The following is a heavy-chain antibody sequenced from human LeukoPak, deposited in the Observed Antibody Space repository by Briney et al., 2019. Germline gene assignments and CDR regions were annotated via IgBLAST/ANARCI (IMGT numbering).Heavy chain of an antibody. J-gene: IGHJ4*02. V-gene: IGHV1-69*04. D-gene: IGHD6-13*01. CDR3: ARVSSSLFDY. CDR2: IIPILGIA. Sequence: SVKVSCKASGGTFSSYAINWVRQAPGQAPGQGLEWMGRIIPILGIANYAQKFQGRVTITADKSTSIVYMELSSLRSEDAAVYYCARVSSSLFDYWGQGTLVTVSS. CDR1: GGTFSSYA.